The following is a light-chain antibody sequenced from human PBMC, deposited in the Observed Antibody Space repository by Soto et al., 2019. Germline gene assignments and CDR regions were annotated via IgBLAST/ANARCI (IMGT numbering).Light chain of an antibody. CDR3: QQYGSSPPIT. V-gene: IGKV3-20*01. CDR2: SAS. CDR1: QSVSSSY. Sequence: EIVLTQSPGTLSLSPGERATLSCRASQSVSSSYLAWYQQKPGQAPRLLIYSASSRATGIPDRFSGSGSGTDFTLTISRLEPEDFAVYYCQQYGSSPPITFGRGTRLEIK. J-gene: IGKJ5*01.